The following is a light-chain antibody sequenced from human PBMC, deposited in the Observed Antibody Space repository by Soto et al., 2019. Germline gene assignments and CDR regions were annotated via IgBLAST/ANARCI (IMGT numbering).Light chain of an antibody. V-gene: IGKV3-20*01. Sequence: EIVLTQSPGTLSLSPGERATLSCRASQSVSSSYLAWYQQKPGQAPRLLIYGASSRATGIPDRFSGSGSGTDFTLTISRLEPEDFAVYYCQQYGSPLLLTFGGGTRWIS. J-gene: IGKJ4*01. CDR3: QQYGSPLLLT. CDR1: QSVSSSY. CDR2: GAS.